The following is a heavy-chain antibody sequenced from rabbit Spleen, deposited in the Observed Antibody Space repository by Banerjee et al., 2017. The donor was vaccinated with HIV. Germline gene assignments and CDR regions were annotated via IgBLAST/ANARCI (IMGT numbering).Heavy chain of an antibody. CDR1: GVSFSNNHY. V-gene: IGHV1S40*01. Sequence: QSLEESGGGLVKPGASLTLTCTASGVSFSNNHYMCWVRQAPGKGLEWIACIEGGSSAFSYFASWAKGRFTISKTSSTTVTLQMTSLTAADTATYFCARSSGWIGTRLDLWGQGTLVTVS. D-gene: IGHD4-1*01. CDR2: IEGGSSAFS. J-gene: IGHJ3*01. CDR3: ARSSGWIGTRLDL.